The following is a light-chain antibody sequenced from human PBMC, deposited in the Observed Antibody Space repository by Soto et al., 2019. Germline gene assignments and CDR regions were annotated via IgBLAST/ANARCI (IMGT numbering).Light chain of an antibody. CDR3: SSYTSSATLI. CDR2: EVS. J-gene: IGLJ2*01. Sequence: SALAQPASVSGSPGQSITISCTGTSSDIGVYHYVSWFQQHPGKAPKLIIYEVSYRPSGISNRFSGSQSGNTASLTISGLQAEDEADYYCSSYTSSATLIFGGGTKVTVL. CDR1: SSDIGVYHY. V-gene: IGLV2-14*01.